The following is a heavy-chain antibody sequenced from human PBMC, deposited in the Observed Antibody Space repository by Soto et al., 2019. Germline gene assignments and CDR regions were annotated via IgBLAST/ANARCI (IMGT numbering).Heavy chain of an antibody. Sequence: QLQLQESGPGLVKPSETLSLTCTVSGGSISSSSYYWVWIRQPPGKGLEWIGSTFYSGSTYYNPSLKSRVTISVDTSKNQFSLKLSSVTAADTAVYYCARPHRSGWYLDGMDVWGQGTTVTVSS. CDR1: GGSISSSSYY. D-gene: IGHD6-19*01. J-gene: IGHJ6*02. CDR2: TFYSGST. V-gene: IGHV4-39*01. CDR3: ARPHRSGWYLDGMDV.